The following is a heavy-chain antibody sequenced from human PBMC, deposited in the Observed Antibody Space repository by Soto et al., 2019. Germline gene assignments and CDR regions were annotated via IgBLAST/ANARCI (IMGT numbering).Heavy chain of an antibody. CDR2: IRSKAYGGTT. Sequence: GGSLRLSCTASGFPFGDYAMSWFRQAPGKGLEWVGFIRSKAYGGTTEYAASVKGRFTISRDDSKSIAYLQMNSLKTEDTAVYYCTRPGYSYGYGVGYWGQGTLVTVSS. J-gene: IGHJ4*02. V-gene: IGHV3-49*03. CDR1: GFPFGDYA. CDR3: TRPGYSYGYGVGY. D-gene: IGHD5-18*01.